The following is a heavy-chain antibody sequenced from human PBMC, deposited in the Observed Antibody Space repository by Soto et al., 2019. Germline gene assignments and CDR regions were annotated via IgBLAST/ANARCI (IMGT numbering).Heavy chain of an antibody. V-gene: IGHV3-23*01. Sequence: PGGSLRLSCAASGFTFSSYAMSWVRQAPGKGLEWVSAISGSGGSTYYADSVKDRFAISRDNSKNTLYLQMNSLRAEDTAVYYCAKGGGYSYGVAFDYWGQGTLVTVSS. CDR1: GFTFSSYA. J-gene: IGHJ4*02. CDR2: ISGSGGST. D-gene: IGHD5-18*01. CDR3: AKGGGYSYGVAFDY.